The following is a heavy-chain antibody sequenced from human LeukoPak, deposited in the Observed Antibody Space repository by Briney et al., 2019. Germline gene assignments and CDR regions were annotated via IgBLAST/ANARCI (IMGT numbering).Heavy chain of an antibody. D-gene: IGHD4-17*01. J-gene: IGHJ4*02. CDR2: MFHSGDT. Sequence: PSETLSLTCAVSGYSISSGSYWGWIRQPPGKGLEWIGNMFHSGDTYHNPSLKSRATISADTSKNQFSLKLTSVTAADTAVYYCAKVGAYGDYARHDYWGQGTLVTVSS. V-gene: IGHV4-38-2*01. CDR3: AKVGAYGDYARHDY. CDR1: GYSISSGSY.